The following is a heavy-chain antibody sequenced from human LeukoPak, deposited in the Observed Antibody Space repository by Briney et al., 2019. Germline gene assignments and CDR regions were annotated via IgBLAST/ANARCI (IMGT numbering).Heavy chain of an antibody. CDR3: ARTEYYYDSSGYSSYFDY. D-gene: IGHD3-22*01. CDR1: GFTFSNAY. Sequence: GGSLRLSCAASGFTFSNAYMNWVRQAPGKGLEWVAHINPDGRDTYYVDSVKGRFTISRDNAQNSMYLQMNSLRVEDTAAYYCARTEYYYDSSGYSSYFDYWGQGTLVTVSS. V-gene: IGHV3-7*01. CDR2: INPDGRDT. J-gene: IGHJ4*02.